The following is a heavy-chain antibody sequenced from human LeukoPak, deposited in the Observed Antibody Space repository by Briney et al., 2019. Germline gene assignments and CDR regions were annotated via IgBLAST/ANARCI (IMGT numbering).Heavy chain of an antibody. D-gene: IGHD1-1*01. J-gene: IGHJ5*02. CDR2: ISAYNGTT. CDR1: GYTFTSYG. CDR3: ARVWNNLPGYWFDP. Sequence: ASVKVSCKASGYTFTSYGISWVRQAPGQGLEWMGWISAYNGTTNYAQKLQGRVTMTTDTSTSTAYMELRSLRSDDTAVYYCARVWNNLPGYWFDPWGQGTLVTVSS. V-gene: IGHV1-18*01.